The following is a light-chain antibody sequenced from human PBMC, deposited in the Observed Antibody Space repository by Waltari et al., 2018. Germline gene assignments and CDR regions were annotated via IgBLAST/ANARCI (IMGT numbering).Light chain of an antibody. V-gene: IGKV1-39*01. CDR2: AAS. J-gene: IGKJ1*01. Sequence: EIQMTQSPSSLSASVGYTVTITCRASQSIGTYVNWYQHKPGKAPKVLIYAASSLHSGVPARFSGSASGTDFTLTIISLQPDDFGTYYCQQSKITPWTFGQGTKVEIK. CDR1: QSIGTY. CDR3: QQSKITPWT.